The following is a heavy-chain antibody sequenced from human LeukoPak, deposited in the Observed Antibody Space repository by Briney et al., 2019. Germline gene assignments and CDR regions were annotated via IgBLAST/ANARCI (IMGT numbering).Heavy chain of an antibody. CDR1: GFTFDDYA. V-gene: IGHV3-9*01. CDR3: AKDARRDYYDSSGYSYYFDY. D-gene: IGHD3-22*01. CDR2: ISWSSGSI. J-gene: IGHJ4*02. Sequence: GRSLRLSCAASGFTFDDYAMHWVRQAPGKGLEWVSGISWSSGSIGYADSVKGRFTISRDNAKNSLYLQMNSLRAEDTALYYCAKDARRDYYDSSGYSYYFDYWGQGTLVTVSS.